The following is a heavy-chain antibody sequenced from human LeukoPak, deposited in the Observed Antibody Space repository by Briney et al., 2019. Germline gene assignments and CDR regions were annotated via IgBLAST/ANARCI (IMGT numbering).Heavy chain of an antibody. J-gene: IGHJ4*02. CDR1: RFTFSSYG. CDR2: IWYDGSNK. Sequence: GRSLRLSCAASRFTFSSYGMHWVRQAPGKGLEWVTFIWYDGSNKYYADSVKGRFTISRDNSKNTLYLQMNTLRAEDTAMYYCVRDRGESYFDYWGQGALVTVSS. V-gene: IGHV3-33*01. CDR3: VRDRGESYFDY. D-gene: IGHD3-16*01.